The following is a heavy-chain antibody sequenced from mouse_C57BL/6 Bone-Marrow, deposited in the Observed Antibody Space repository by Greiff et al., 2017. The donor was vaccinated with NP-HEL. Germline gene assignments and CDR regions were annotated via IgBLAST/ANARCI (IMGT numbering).Heavy chain of an antibody. D-gene: IGHD1-1*01. CDR2: IYPGGGYT. CDR1: GYTFTNYW. J-gene: IGHJ1*03. CDR3: ARNYYGSSPGYFDV. V-gene: IGHV1-63*01. Sequence: QVQLQQSGAELMKPGASVKLSCKATGYTFTNYWIGWAKQRPGHGLEWIGDIYPGGGYTNYNEKFKGKATLTADKSSSTAYMQFSSLTSEDSAIYYCARNYYGSSPGYFDVWGTGTTVTVSS.